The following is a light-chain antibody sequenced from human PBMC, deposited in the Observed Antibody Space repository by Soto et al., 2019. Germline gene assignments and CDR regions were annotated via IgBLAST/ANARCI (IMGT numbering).Light chain of an antibody. CDR2: GTS. CDR1: QSVSSSY. J-gene: IGKJ1*01. V-gene: IGKV3-20*01. Sequence: EIVLTQSPGTLSLSPGERATLSCRASQSVSSSYLAWYQQKPGQAPRLLIYGTSSRATAIPDRFSGSGSGTDFTLTISTLEPEDVAVYYCQQYGSSSWTFGQWAKVEI. CDR3: QQYGSSSWT.